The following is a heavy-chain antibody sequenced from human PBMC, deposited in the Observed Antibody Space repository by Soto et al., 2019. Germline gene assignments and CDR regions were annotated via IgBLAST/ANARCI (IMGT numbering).Heavy chain of an antibody. CDR3: ARRRIVVVAGAFDI. J-gene: IGHJ3*02. CDR2: IYYSGST. CDR1: GGSISSYY. D-gene: IGHD2-15*01. Sequence: SETLSLTCTVSGGSISSYYWSWIRQPPGKGLEWIGYIYYSGSTNYNPSLKSRVTISVDTSKNQFSLKLSSVTAADTAVYYCARRRIVVVAGAFDIWGQGTMVTVSS. V-gene: IGHV4-59*08.